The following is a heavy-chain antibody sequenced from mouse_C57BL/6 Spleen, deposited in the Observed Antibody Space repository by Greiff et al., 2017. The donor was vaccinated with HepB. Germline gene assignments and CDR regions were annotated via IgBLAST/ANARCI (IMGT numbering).Heavy chain of an antibody. V-gene: IGHV1-55*01. J-gene: IGHJ2*01. Sequence: VKLQQPGAELVKPGASVKMSCKASGYTFTSYWITWVKQRPGQGLEWIGDIYPGSGSTNYNEKFKSKATLTVDTSASTAYMQLSSLTSEDSAVYYCVGVTTNYFDYGGQGTTLTVSS. CDR1: GYTFTSYW. D-gene: IGHD2-2*01. CDR2: IYPGSGST. CDR3: VGVTTNYFDY.